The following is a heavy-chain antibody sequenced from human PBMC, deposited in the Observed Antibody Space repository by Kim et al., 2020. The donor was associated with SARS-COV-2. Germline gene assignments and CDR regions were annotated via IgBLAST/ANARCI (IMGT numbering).Heavy chain of an antibody. CDR3: ASRSILTGYYRGPFDY. J-gene: IGHJ4*02. Sequence: SVKGRFTISRDNAKNSLYLQMNSLRAEDTAVYYCASRSILTGYYRGPFDYWGQGTLVTVSS. D-gene: IGHD3-9*01. V-gene: IGHV3-11*06.